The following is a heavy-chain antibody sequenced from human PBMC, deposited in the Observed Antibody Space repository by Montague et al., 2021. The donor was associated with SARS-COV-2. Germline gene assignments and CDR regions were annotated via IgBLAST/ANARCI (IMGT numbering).Heavy chain of an antibody. J-gene: IGHJ4*02. Sequence: SETLSLTCTVSGGSISSCNHYWGWIRQPPGKGLEWIGAMYYSGSTWLNPSLKSRVTISVDTSKNQLSLNLRSVTAADTAVYFCGRVILSATSNAFDCWGPGTLVTVSS. D-gene: IGHD2-15*01. CDR2: MYYSGST. V-gene: IGHV4-39*07. CDR1: GGSISSCNHY. CDR3: GRVILSATSNAFDC.